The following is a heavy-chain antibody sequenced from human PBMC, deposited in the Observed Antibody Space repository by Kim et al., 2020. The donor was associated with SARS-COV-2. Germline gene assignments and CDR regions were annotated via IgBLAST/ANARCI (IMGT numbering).Heavy chain of an antibody. D-gene: IGHD2-2*02. V-gene: IGHV4-34*01. Sequence: KGRVTISVDTSKDQFSLKLSSVTAADTAVYYCARADIVVVPAAIRSAFDIWGQGTMVTVSS. J-gene: IGHJ3*02. CDR3: ARADIVVVPAAIRSAFDI.